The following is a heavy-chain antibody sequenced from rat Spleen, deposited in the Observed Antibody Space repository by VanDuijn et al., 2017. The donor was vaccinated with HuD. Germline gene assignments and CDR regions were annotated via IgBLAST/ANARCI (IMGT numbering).Heavy chain of an antibody. Sequence: QVQLKESGPGLVQPSQTLSLTCTVSGFSLIRYNVHWVRQPPQKGLEWMGGIWGDESTDYNSALKSLLSISRDTSNSQVFLKINSLQTDDTAIYFCTRSYGGYSQHWFAYWGQGTLVTVSS. D-gene: IGHD1-11*01. CDR3: TRSYGGYSQHWFAY. J-gene: IGHJ3*01. V-gene: IGHV2-1*01. CDR2: IWGDEST. CDR1: GFSLIRYN.